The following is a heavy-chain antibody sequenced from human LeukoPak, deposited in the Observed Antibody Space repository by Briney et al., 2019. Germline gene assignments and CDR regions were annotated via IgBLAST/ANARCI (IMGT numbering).Heavy chain of an antibody. D-gene: IGHD3-22*01. CDR2: ISSSGSTI. J-gene: IGHJ4*02. CDR1: GFTFSSYE. CDR3: AGRAGDYSHPYDY. Sequence: GGSLRLSCAASGFTFSSYEMNWVRQAPGKGLEWVSYISSSGSTIYYADSVKGRFTISRDNAKNSLYLQMNSLRAEDTAMYYCAGRAGDYSHPYDYWGQGTLVTVSS. V-gene: IGHV3-48*03.